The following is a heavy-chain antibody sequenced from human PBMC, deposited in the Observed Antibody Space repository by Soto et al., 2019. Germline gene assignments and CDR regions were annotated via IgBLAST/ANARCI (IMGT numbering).Heavy chain of an antibody. CDR1: GFTFSSYA. D-gene: IGHD6-13*01. J-gene: IGHJ4*02. CDR2: ISGSGGST. V-gene: IGHV3-23*01. Sequence: QSGGSLRLSCAASGFTFSSYAMSWVRQAPGKGLEWVSAISGSGGSTYYADSVKGRFTISGDNSKNTLYLQMNSLRAEDTAVYYCAPRKQQLGAYYFDYWGQGTLVTVSS. CDR3: APRKQQLGAYYFDY.